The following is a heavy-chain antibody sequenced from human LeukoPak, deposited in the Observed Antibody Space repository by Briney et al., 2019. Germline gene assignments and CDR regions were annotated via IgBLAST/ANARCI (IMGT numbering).Heavy chain of an antibody. D-gene: IGHD4-17*01. CDR3: AKDKGYGPPARGAFDI. J-gene: IGHJ3*02. CDR2: IKQDGSEK. Sequence: GGSLRLSCAASGFTFSSYWMSWVRQAPGKGLEWVANIKQDGSEKYYVDSVKGRFTISRDNSKNTLYLQMNSLRAEDTAVYYCAKDKGYGPPARGAFDIWGQGTMVTVSS. CDR1: GFTFSSYW. V-gene: IGHV3-7*03.